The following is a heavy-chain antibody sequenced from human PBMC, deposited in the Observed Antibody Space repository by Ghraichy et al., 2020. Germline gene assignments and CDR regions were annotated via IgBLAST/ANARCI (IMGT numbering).Heavy chain of an antibody. CDR2: ISSSSYTI. CDR1: GFTFSSCS. CDR3: AREGGADYYYYYGMDV. J-gene: IGHJ6*02. V-gene: IGHV3-48*02. D-gene: IGHD2-15*01. Sequence: GESLNISCAASGFTFSSCSMNWVRQAPGKGLEWVSYISSSSYTIYYADSVKGRFTISRDNAKNSLYLQMNSLRDEDTAVYYCAREGGADYYYYYGMDVWGQGTTVTVSS.